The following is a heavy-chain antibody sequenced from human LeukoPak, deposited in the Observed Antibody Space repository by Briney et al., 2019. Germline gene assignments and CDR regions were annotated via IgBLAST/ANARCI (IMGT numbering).Heavy chain of an antibody. D-gene: IGHD6-19*01. CDR2: ISYDGSSK. CDR1: GFTFSSYA. CDR3: ARDLRSWTSGWYLDY. Sequence: GGSLRLSCAASGFTFSSYAMHWVRQAPGKGLEWVAVISYDGSSKYYADSVKGRFTISRDNSKNTLYLQMNSLTAEDTAVYYCARDLRSWTSGWYLDYWGQGTLVTVSS. J-gene: IGHJ4*02. V-gene: IGHV3-30-3*01.